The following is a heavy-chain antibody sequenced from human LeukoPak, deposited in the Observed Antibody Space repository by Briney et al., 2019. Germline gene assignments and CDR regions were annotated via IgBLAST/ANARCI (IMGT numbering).Heavy chain of an antibody. Sequence: SETLSLTCAVYGGSFSGYYWSWIRQPPGKGLEWIGEINHSGSTNYNPSLKGRVTISVDTSKNQSSLKLSSVTAADTAVYYCARDLRLGCSGGSCYQSPWFDPWGQGTLVTVSS. CDR1: GGSFSGYY. D-gene: IGHD2-15*01. CDR2: INHSGST. V-gene: IGHV4-34*01. J-gene: IGHJ5*02. CDR3: ARDLRLGCSGGSCYQSPWFDP.